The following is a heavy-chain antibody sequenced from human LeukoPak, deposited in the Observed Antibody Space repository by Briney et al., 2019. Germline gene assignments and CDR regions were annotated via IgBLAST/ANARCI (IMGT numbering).Heavy chain of an antibody. V-gene: IGHV1-2*06. CDR3: ARADYLWFGELRMGISGDFDY. CDR1: GYTFTGYY. Sequence: ASVKVSCKASGYTFTGYYMHWVRQAPGQGLEWMARINPNSGGTNYAQKWQGRVTMTRDTSISTAYMELSRLRSDGTAVYYCARADYLWFGELRMGISGDFDYWGQGTLVTVSS. D-gene: IGHD3-10*01. J-gene: IGHJ4*02. CDR2: INPNSGGT.